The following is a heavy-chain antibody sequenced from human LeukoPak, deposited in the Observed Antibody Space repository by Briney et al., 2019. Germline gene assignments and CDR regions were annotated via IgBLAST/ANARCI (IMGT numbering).Heavy chain of an antibody. CDR2: INHSGST. CDR3: ARGGYSSSSRPGGRVFTWFDP. D-gene: IGHD6-6*01. V-gene: IGHV4-34*01. Sequence: SETLSLTCAVYGESFSGYYWSWVRQPPGKGLEWIGEINHSGSTNYNPSLKSRVTISVDTSKNQFSLKLSSVTAADTAVYYCARGGYSSSSRPGGRVFTWFDPWGQGTPVTVSS. J-gene: IGHJ5*02. CDR1: GESFSGYY.